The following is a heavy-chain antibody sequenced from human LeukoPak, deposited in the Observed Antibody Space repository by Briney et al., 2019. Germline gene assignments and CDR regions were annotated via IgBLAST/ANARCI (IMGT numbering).Heavy chain of an antibody. J-gene: IGHJ5*02. CDR3: ARQYSTNWYDDRGWFDP. CDR2: IYHSGST. D-gene: IGHD6-13*01. CDR1: TYSISSAYY. Sequence: SETLSLTCSVSTYSISSAYYWGWIRQPPGKGLQWIGCIYHSGSTSYNPSLKSRVTISVDTSKNQFSLKLSSVTAADTAFYYCARQYSTNWYDDRGWFDPWGQGTLVTVSS. V-gene: IGHV4-38-2*02.